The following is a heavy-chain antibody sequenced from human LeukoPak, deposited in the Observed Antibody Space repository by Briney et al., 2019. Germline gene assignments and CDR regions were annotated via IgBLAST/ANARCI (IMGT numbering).Heavy chain of an antibody. Sequence: GASVKVSCKASGYTFTGYYMHWVRQAPGQGLEWMGRINPNSGGTNYAQKFQGRVTMTRDTSISTAYMELSRLRSDDTAAYYCARDQRYQLLAYYYYYGMDVWGQGTTVTVSS. CDR1: GYTFTGYY. V-gene: IGHV1-2*06. CDR3: ARDQRYQLLAYYYYYGMDV. CDR2: INPNSGGT. D-gene: IGHD2-2*01. J-gene: IGHJ6*02.